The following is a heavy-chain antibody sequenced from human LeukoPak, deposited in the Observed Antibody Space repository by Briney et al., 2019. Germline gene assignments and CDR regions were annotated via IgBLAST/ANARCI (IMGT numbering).Heavy chain of an antibody. V-gene: IGHV3-48*03. Sequence: GGSLRPSCAASGFTFSSYEMNWVRQAPGKGLEWVSYISSSGSTIYYADSVKGRFTISRDNAKNSLYLQMNSLRAEDTAVYYCARGGRYCSGGSCYVDYWGQGTLVTVSS. CDR3: ARGGRYCSGGSCYVDY. J-gene: IGHJ4*02. D-gene: IGHD2-15*01. CDR2: ISSSGSTI. CDR1: GFTFSSYE.